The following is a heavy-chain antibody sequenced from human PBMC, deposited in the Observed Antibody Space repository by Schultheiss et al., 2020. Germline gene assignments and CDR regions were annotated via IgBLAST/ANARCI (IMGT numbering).Heavy chain of an antibody. CDR3: ARVLAAAGTAPDAFDI. V-gene: IGHV1-8*01. CDR2: MNPNSGNT. Sequence: ASVKVSCKASGYSFTSYDINWVRQATGQGLEWMGWMNPNSGNTGYAQKFQGRVTMTRNTSIRTAYMELSSLRSEDTAVYYCARVLAAAGTAPDAFDIWGQGTMVTVSS. CDR1: GYSFTSYD. D-gene: IGHD6-13*01. J-gene: IGHJ3*02.